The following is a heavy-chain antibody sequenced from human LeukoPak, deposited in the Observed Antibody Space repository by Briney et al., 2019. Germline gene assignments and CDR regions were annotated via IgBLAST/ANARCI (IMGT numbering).Heavy chain of an antibody. Sequence: GGSLRLSCAASGFTFSSYSMNWVRQAPGKGLEWVSYISSSSSTIYYADSVKGRFTISRDNAKNSLYLQMNSLRAEDTAVYYCARVMGYCSSTSCFYYYGMDVWGQGTTVTVSS. CDR1: GFTFSSYS. V-gene: IGHV3-48*04. CDR2: ISSSSSTI. CDR3: ARVMGYCSSTSCFYYYGMDV. D-gene: IGHD2-2*01. J-gene: IGHJ6*02.